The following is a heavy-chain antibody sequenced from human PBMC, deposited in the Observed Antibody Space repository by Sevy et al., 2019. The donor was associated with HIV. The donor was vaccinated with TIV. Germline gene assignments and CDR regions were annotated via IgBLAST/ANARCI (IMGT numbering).Heavy chain of an antibody. J-gene: IGHJ6*02. CDR2: IYYSGST. CDR3: ARERDYYGMDV. Sequence: SETLSLTCTVSGGSISSYYWSWIRQPPGKGLEWIGYIYYSGSTNYNPSLKSRVTISVDTSKNQFSLKLSSVTAADTAVYYCARERDYYGMDVWGQGTTVTVSS. CDR1: GGSISSYY. V-gene: IGHV4-59*01.